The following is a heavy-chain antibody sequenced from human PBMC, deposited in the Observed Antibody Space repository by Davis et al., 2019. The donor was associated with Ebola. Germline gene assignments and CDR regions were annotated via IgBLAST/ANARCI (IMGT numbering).Heavy chain of an antibody. V-gene: IGHV3-53*01. CDR3: AKSGLSFGVVKYHYGMDV. D-gene: IGHD3-3*01. CDR1: GSTSSSNS. Sequence: GGSLRPSCPPPGSTSSSNSTSGTPSPRCLGLEWVSVIYSGGSTYYADSVKGRFTISRDNYKNTLYLQMNSLRAEDTAVYYCAKSGLSFGVVKYHYGMDVWGKGATVTVSS. J-gene: IGHJ6*04. CDR2: IYSGGST.